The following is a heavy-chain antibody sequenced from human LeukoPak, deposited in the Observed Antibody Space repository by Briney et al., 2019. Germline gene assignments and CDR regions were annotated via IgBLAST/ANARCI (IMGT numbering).Heavy chain of an antibody. Sequence: PGRSLRLSCAASGFTFSSYGMHWVRQTPGKGLEWVAVIWYDGSNKYYADSVKGRFTISRDNSKNTLYLQMNSLRAEDTAVYYCAKVLRGTHSTTVVTRDPGLGATQDYWGQGTLVTVSS. CDR1: GFTFSSYG. V-gene: IGHV3-33*06. J-gene: IGHJ4*02. CDR3: AKVLRGTHSTTVVTRDPGLGATQDY. D-gene: IGHD4-23*01. CDR2: IWYDGSNK.